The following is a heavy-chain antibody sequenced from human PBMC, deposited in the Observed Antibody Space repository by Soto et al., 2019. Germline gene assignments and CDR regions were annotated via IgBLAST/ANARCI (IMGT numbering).Heavy chain of an antibody. CDR3: ARGRVAGTFDS. Sequence: GGSLRLSCTTSGFTFDAFAMSWVRQAPGRGLEWVGFIRSNPSGGTTQYAASVKGRLTILRDDSKSIAYLQMNSLKAEDTGVYYCARGRVAGTFDSWGQGT. J-gene: IGHJ4*02. CDR2: IRSNPSGGTT. D-gene: IGHD6-19*01. V-gene: IGHV3-49*04. CDR1: GFTFDAFA.